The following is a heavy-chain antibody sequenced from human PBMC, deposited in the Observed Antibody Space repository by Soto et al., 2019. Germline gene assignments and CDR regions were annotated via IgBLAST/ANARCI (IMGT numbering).Heavy chain of an antibody. CDR2: ISDGGRFT. CDR3: AKSGPTNFFDF. CDR1: GFTFSSSA. Sequence: EVQLVESGGDLVQPGGSLRLSCAVSGFTFSSSAMNWVRQAPGKGLEWVSAISDGGRFTYYIDSVKGRFTVSRDDSKNSLYLQMNSLRAEDTAIYYCAKSGPTNFFDFWGHGTLFTVSS. D-gene: IGHD1-26*01. V-gene: IGHV3-23*04. J-gene: IGHJ4*01.